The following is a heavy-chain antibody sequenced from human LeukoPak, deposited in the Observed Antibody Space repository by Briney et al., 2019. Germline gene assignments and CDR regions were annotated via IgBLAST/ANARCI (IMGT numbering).Heavy chain of an antibody. J-gene: IGHJ6*03. D-gene: IGHD5-24*01. Sequence: RPGGSLRLSCAASGFTFDDYGMSWVRQAPGKGLEWVSGINWNGGSTGYADSVKGRFTISRDNAKNSLYLQMNSLRAEDTALYHCARVRDGYNSYYYYYMDVWGKGTTVTISS. CDR3: ARVRDGYNSYYYYYMDV. V-gene: IGHV3-20*01. CDR2: INWNGGST. CDR1: GFTFDDYG.